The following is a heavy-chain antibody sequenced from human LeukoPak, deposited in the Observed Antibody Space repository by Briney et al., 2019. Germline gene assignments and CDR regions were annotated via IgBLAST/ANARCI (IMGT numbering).Heavy chain of an antibody. V-gene: IGHV4-39*01. J-gene: IGHJ6*03. CDR2: IYYSGST. Sequence: SETLSLPCSVSGDSISTSSYYWPWIRRPPGRGLKWIGTIYYSGSTYYTPSVTSRVTISVDTSKNQFSLRLSTVTAADTAVYYCARHKDYYYSYMDVWGKGTTVTISS. CDR3: ARHKDYYYSYMDV. CDR1: GDSISTSSYY.